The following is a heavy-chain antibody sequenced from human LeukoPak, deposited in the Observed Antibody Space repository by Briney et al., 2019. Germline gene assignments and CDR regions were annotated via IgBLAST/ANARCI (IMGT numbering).Heavy chain of an antibody. CDR3: MAESSSPWEGY. CDR2: IWYDGSNK. CDR1: GFTFSSYG. V-gene: IGHV3-33*01. D-gene: IGHD6-6*01. J-gene: IGHJ4*02. Sequence: PGSSLRLSCAASGFTFSSYGMHWVRQAPGKGLEWVAVIWYDGSNKYYADSVKGRFTISRDNSKNTLYLQMNSLRAEDTAVYYCMAESSSPWEGYWGQGTLVTVSS.